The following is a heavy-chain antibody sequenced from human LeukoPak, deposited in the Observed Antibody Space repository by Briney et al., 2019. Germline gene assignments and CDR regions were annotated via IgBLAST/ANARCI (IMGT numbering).Heavy chain of an antibody. CDR2: IYTSGST. Sequence: SETLSLTCTVSGGSISSYYWSWIRRPPGKGLEWIGYIYTSGSTNYNPSLKSRVTISVDTSKNQFSLKLSSVTAADTAVYYCARQVAAKGRAFDIWGQGTMVTVSS. J-gene: IGHJ3*02. D-gene: IGHD6-6*01. CDR1: GGSISSYY. CDR3: ARQVAAKGRAFDI. V-gene: IGHV4-4*09.